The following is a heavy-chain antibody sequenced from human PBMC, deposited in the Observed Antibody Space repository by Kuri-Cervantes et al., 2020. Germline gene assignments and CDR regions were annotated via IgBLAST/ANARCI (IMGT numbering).Heavy chain of an antibody. CDR2: IYPGDSNT. Sequence: KGPCNGAADCFTSCWIGPVRQMPGKGLEWMVIIYPGDSNTRYSPSFQGQVTILADKSISTAYLQWSSLKASDTAMYYCAGFEADDSSGYYYGGWFDPWGQGTLVTVSS. CDR3: AGFEADDSSGYYYGGWFDP. J-gene: IGHJ5*02. D-gene: IGHD3-22*01. V-gene: IGHV5-51*01. CDR1: ADCFTSCW.